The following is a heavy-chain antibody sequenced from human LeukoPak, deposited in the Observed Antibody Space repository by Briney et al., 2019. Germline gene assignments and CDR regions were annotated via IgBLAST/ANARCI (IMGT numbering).Heavy chain of an antibody. Sequence: ASVKVSCKASGYTFTDYYMQWVRQAPGQGLEWMGWINPNGGGTHYVQRFQGWVTITRDTSIGTAYMELSRLTSDDTAVYYCAKGGPYYDNSRANDLNYWGQGTLVTVSS. CDR3: AKGGPYYDNSRANDLNY. CDR2: INPNGGGT. J-gene: IGHJ4*02. CDR1: GYTFTDYY. D-gene: IGHD3-22*01. V-gene: IGHV1-2*04.